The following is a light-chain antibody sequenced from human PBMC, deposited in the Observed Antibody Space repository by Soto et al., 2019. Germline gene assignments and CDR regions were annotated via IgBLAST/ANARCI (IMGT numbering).Light chain of an antibody. CDR1: SSNIGSNN. CDR3: AAWDNGLTGYV. CDR2: SNS. V-gene: IGLV1-47*02. J-gene: IGLJ1*01. Sequence: QSVLTHPPSASLTPGHRVTISCSGSSSNIGSNNVYWYQQLPGSAPKLLMHSNSQRPSGIPDRFSGSKSGTSASLAISGLRSEDEADYYCAAWDNGLTGYVFGTGTNVTVL.